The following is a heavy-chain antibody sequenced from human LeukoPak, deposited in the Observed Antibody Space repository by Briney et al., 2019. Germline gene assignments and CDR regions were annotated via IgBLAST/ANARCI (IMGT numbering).Heavy chain of an antibody. V-gene: IGHV3-30*03. CDR1: GFTFSGHG. CDR3: ARDRAWNYFDY. Sequence: GGSLRLSCAPSGFTFSGHGMHWVRQAPGKGLEWVAIISNDASRKYYAHSVEGRFTISRDNSKNTLYPQMDSLRAEDTAVYYCARDRAWNYFDYWGQGTLVTVSS. CDR2: ISNDASRK. D-gene: IGHD3-3*01. J-gene: IGHJ4*02.